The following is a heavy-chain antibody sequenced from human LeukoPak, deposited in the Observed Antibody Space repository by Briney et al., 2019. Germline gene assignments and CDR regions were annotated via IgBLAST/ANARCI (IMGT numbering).Heavy chain of an antibody. CDR2: IWYDGSNE. CDR1: GFTFNTYG. J-gene: IGHJ3*02. CDR3: ARLGYGSGRPHGFDI. V-gene: IGHV3-33*01. Sequence: GTSLRLSCAASGFTFNTYGMHWVRQAPGKGLEWVAVIWYDGSNEDYADFVKGRFTISRDNSRNTLFLQLNSLRAEDTAVYYCARLGYGSGRPHGFDIWGQGTMVTVSS. D-gene: IGHD3-10*01.